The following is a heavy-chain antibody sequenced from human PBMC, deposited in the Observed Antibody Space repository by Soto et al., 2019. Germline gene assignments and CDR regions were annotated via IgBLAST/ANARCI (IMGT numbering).Heavy chain of an antibody. D-gene: IGHD2-15*01. CDR3: ARELWDGGRCYDCRYYFDY. V-gene: IGHV1-69*13. Sequence: RASVKVSCKASGGTFSSYAISWVRQAPGQGLEWMGGIIPIFGTANYAQKFQGRVTITADESTSTAYMELSSLRSEDTAVYYCARELWDGGRCYDCRYYFDYWGQGTLVTVS. CDR2: IIPIFGTA. J-gene: IGHJ4*02. CDR1: GGTFSSYA.